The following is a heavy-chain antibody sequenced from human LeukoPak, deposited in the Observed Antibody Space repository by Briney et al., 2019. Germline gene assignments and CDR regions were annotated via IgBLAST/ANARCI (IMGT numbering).Heavy chain of an antibody. V-gene: IGHV4-4*02. CDR1: GGSISSSNW. Sequence: SETLSLTCAVSGGSISSSNWWSWVRQPPGKGLECIGSIYYTGSTYYNPSLKSRVTISVDTSKNQFSLKLSSVTAADTAVYYCARILYSSNIDYWGQGTLVTVSS. J-gene: IGHJ4*02. CDR3: ARILYSSNIDY. D-gene: IGHD6-19*01. CDR2: IYYTGST.